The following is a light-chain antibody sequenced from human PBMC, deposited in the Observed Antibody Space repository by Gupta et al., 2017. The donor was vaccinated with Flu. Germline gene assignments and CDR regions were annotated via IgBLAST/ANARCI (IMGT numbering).Light chain of an antibody. CDR2: AAS. J-gene: IGKJ3*01. CDR3: QQDGSSPGT. CDR1: QSVSSNY. V-gene: IGKV3-20*01. Sequence: EIVLTQSPGTLSLSPGERATLSCRASQSVSSNYLAWYQQKPGQAPRLLIYAASSRATGIPDRFSGTGSGTDFTLTISRLEPEDFAMYYCQQDGSSPGTFGHGTKVDIK.